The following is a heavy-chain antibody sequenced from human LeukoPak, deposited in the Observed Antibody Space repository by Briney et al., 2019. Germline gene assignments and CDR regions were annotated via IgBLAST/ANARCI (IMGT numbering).Heavy chain of an antibody. CDR1: GGSVSSGSFY. Sequence: SETLSLTCTVSGGSVSSGSFYWNWIRQPPGKGLEWIGYIYYSGSTSYNPSLKSRVTISVDTSKNQFSLKLSSVTAADTAVYYCARSLRLTPSGMDVWGQGTTVTVSS. CDR3: ARSLRLTPSGMDV. CDR2: IYYSGST. J-gene: IGHJ6*02. D-gene: IGHD2-15*01. V-gene: IGHV4-61*01.